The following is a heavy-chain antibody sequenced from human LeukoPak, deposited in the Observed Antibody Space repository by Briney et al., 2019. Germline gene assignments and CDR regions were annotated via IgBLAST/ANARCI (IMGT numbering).Heavy chain of an antibody. Sequence: PSETLSLTCTVSAYSISSGHYWGWIRQPPGKGLEWIGSIYYSGSTYYNPSLKSRVTISVDTSKNQFSLKLSSVTAADTAVYYCARQAKDFRIRKLDYWGQGTLVTVSS. D-gene: IGHD3-3*01. CDR2: IYYSGST. J-gene: IGHJ4*02. CDR3: ARQAKDFRIRKLDY. V-gene: IGHV4-38-2*02. CDR1: AYSISSGHY.